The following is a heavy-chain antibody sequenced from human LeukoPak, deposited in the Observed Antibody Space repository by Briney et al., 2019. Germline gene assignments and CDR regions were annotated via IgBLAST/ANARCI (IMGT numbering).Heavy chain of an antibody. D-gene: IGHD3-10*01. V-gene: IGHV1-46*01. CDR3: ARRDCITMACNSNWFDP. CDR1: GYTFTKYF. J-gene: IGHJ5*02. CDR2: IDPRGGNP. Sequence: ASVKVSCKTSGYTFTKYFMHWVRQAPGQGLEWMGIIDPRGGNPAYAQKFQGRVSMTTDTSTTTVYMELSGLTSEDTAVYFCARRDCITMACNSNWFDPWGQGTLVTVSS.